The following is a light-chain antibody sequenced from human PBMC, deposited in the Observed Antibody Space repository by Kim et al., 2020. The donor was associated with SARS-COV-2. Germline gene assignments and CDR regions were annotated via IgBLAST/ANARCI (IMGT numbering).Light chain of an antibody. CDR2: ITS. CDR3: LLYYGGTQV. V-gene: IGLV7-43*01. J-gene: IGLJ3*02. CDR1: TGAVTSGYS. Sequence: PGETVTLTCASSTGAVTSGYSPNWFQQKPGQAPRALIYITSYKHSWTPARFSGSLLGGKAALTLSGVLPEDEAEYFCLLYYGGTQVFGGGTQLTVL.